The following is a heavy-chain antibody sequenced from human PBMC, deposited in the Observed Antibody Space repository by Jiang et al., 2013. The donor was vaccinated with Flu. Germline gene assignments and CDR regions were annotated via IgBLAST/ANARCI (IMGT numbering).Heavy chain of an antibody. J-gene: IGHJ6*02. CDR1: GLTVSSNY. V-gene: IGHV3-66*01. CDR2: IYSDGNT. Sequence: VQLVESGGGLVQPGGSLRLSCAASGLTVSSNYISWVRQAPGKGLEWVSVIYSDGNTYYADSVKGRFTISRDSSKNTLYVQMNSLRAEDTAVYYCARFLTDYRNSEYYGMDVWGQGTTVTVSS. D-gene: IGHD4-11*01. CDR3: ARFLTDYRNSEYYGMDV.